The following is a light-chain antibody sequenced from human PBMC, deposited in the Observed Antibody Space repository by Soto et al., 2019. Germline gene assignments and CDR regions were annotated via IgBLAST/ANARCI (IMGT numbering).Light chain of an antibody. V-gene: IGKV3-15*01. Sequence: EIVMTQSPATLSVSPGERATLSCRASQSVSSNLAWYQQKPGQAPRLLIYGASTRATGIPARFSGSGSGTELTLTISSLQSEDFAVYYCQQYKNWPLSTFGQGTKLEIK. CDR1: QSVSSN. CDR2: GAS. J-gene: IGKJ2*01. CDR3: QQYKNWPLST.